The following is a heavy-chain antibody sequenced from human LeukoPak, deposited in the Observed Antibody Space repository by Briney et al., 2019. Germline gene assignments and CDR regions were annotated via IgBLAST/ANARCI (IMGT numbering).Heavy chain of an antibody. Sequence: GGSLRLSCAASGFTFSDYWMHWVRQAPGKGLVWVSRISSDGSRVTYADSVKGRFTISRDNAKNTLYLQMNSLRAEDTAVYYCARDGRDGYSYYFDYWGQGTLVTVSS. CDR3: ARDGRDGYSYYFDY. J-gene: IGHJ4*02. CDR1: GFTFSDYW. V-gene: IGHV3-74*01. D-gene: IGHD5-24*01. CDR2: ISSDGSRV.